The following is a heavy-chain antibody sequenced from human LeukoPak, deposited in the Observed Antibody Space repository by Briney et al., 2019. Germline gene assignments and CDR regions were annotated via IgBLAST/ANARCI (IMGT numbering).Heavy chain of an antibody. CDR1: GGSISSGDYY. CDR2: IYYSGST. CDR3: ARVGNGYFDC. J-gene: IGHJ4*02. V-gene: IGHV4-30-4*01. D-gene: IGHD1-26*01. Sequence: NTSETLSLTCTVSGGSISSGDYYWSWIRQPPGKGLEWIGYIYYSGSTYYNPSLKSRVTISVDTSKNQFSLKLSSVTAADTAVYYCARVGNGYFDCWGQGTLVTVSS.